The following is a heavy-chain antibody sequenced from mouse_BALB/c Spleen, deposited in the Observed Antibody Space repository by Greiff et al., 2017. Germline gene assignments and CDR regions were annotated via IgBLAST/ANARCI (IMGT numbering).Heavy chain of an antibody. Sequence: ESGPGLVKPSQSLSLTCSVTGYSITSGYYWNWIRQFPGNKLEWMGYISYDGSNNYNPSLKNRISITRDTSKNQFFLKLNSVTTEDTATYYCAREDYPAWFAYWGQGTLVTVSA. D-gene: IGHD2-4*01. CDR2: ISYDGSN. J-gene: IGHJ3*01. V-gene: IGHV3-6*02. CDR1: GYSITSGYY. CDR3: AREDYPAWFAY.